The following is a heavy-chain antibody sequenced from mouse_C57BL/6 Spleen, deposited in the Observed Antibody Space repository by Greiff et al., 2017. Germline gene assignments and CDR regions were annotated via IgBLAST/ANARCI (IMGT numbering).Heavy chain of an antibody. D-gene: IGHD2-1*01. Sequence: QVHVKQSGAELARPGASVKLSCKASGYTFTSYGISWVKQRTGQGLEWIGEIYPRSGNTYYNEKFKGKATLTADKSSSTAYMELRSLTSEDSAVYFCARRDGNFDYWGQGTTLTVSS. CDR3: ARRDGNFDY. CDR1: GYTFTSYG. J-gene: IGHJ2*01. V-gene: IGHV1-81*01. CDR2: IYPRSGNT.